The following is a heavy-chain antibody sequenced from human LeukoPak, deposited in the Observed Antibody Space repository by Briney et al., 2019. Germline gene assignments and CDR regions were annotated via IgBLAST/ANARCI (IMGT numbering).Heavy chain of an antibody. CDR3: ATGALLRQYDNDAFDI. J-gene: IGHJ3*02. V-gene: IGHV1-24*01. CDR1: GYTLTELS. D-gene: IGHD2/OR15-2a*01. CDR2: FDPEDGET. Sequence: ASVKVSCKVSGYTLTELSMHWVRQAPGKGLEWMGGFDPEDGETIYAQKFQGRVTMTEDTSTDTAYMELSSLRSEDTAVYYCATGALLRQYDNDAFDIWGQGTMVTVSS.